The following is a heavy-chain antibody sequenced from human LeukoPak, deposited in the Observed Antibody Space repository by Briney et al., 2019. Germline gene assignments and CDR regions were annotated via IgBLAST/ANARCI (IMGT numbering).Heavy chain of an antibody. D-gene: IGHD2-15*01. CDR1: GGTFSSYA. Sequence: SVKVSCKASGGTFSSYAISWVRQAPGQGLEWMGGIIPIFGTANYAQKFQGRVTMTRNTSISTAYMELSSLRSEDTAVYYCARGDYCSGGSCPDYWGQGTLVTVSS. CDR3: ARGDYCSGGSCPDY. CDR2: IIPIFGTA. J-gene: IGHJ4*02. V-gene: IGHV1-69*05.